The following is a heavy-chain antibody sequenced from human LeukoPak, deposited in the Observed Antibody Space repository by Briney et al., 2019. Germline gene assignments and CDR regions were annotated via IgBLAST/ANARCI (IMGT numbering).Heavy chain of an antibody. CDR1: GYTFTGYY. Sequence: ASVKVSCKASGYTFTGYYMHWVRQAPGQGLEWMGWINPNSGGTNYAQKFQGRVTMTTDMSMSTAYMELSRLTSDDTAVYYCARAGGRSWFDPWGQGTLVTVSS. CDR3: ARAGGRSWFDP. CDR2: INPNSGGT. V-gene: IGHV1-2*02. J-gene: IGHJ5*02.